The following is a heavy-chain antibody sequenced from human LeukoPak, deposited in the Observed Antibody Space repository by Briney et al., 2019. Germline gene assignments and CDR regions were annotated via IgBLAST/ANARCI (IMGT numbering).Heavy chain of an antibody. Sequence: SETLSLTCAVYGGSFSGYYWSWIRQPPGKGLEWIGEINHSGSTNYNPSLKSRVTISVDTSKNQFSLKLSSVTAADTAVYYCARYQWEYCSSTSCHTIYYGMDVWGQGTTVTVSS. CDR2: INHSGST. V-gene: IGHV4-34*01. D-gene: IGHD2-2*01. CDR1: GGSFSGYY. CDR3: ARYQWEYCSSTSCHTIYYGMDV. J-gene: IGHJ6*02.